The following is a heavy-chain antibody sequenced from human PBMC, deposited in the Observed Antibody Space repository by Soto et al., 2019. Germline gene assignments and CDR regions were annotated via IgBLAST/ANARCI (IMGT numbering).Heavy chain of an antibody. CDR1: CASVRTGAYY. V-gene: IGHV4-31*03. Sequence: SETLSLTCTVSCASVRTGAYYLGWVRQRPGKGLEWVGYIYESGYTYYNTSLKSRLTISLDRSNNQFSLGLTSVTAADTAVYYCVRALRHTAMVYPWFDPWRQGTLVTVSS. J-gene: IGHJ5*02. CDR3: VRALRHTAMVYPWFDP. CDR2: IYESGYT. D-gene: IGHD5-18*01.